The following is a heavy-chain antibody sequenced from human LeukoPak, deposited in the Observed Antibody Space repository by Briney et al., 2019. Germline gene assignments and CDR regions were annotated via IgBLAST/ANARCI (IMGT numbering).Heavy chain of an antibody. CDR1: GFTFSSYG. CDR3: AKDLFLSSSWYLMFDY. D-gene: IGHD6-13*01. Sequence: GGSLRLSCAASGFTFSSYGMHWVRQAPGKGLEWVAFIRYDGSNKYYADSVKGRFTISRDNSKNTLYLQMNSLRAEDTAVYYCAKDLFLSSSWYLMFDYWGQGTLVTVSS. V-gene: IGHV3-30*02. CDR2: IRYDGSNK. J-gene: IGHJ4*02.